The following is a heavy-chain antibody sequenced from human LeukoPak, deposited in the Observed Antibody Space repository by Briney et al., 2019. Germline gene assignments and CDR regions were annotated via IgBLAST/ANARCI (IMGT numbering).Heavy chain of an antibody. V-gene: IGHV3-48*03. J-gene: IGHJ5*02. Sequence: SSSGSTMYYADSVKGRFTISRDNAKNSLYLQMNSLRAEDTAVYYCARNSGWGRYNWFDPWGQGTLVTVSS. D-gene: IGHD3-16*01. CDR2: SSSGSTM. CDR3: ARNSGWGRYNWFDP.